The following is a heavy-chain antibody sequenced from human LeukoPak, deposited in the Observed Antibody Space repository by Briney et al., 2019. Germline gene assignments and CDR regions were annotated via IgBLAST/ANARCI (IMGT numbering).Heavy chain of an antibody. D-gene: IGHD1-26*01. J-gene: IGHJ4*02. CDR2: INHSGST. Sequence: PSETLSLTCAAYGGSFSGYYWSWIRQPPGKGLEWIGEINHSGSTNYNPSLKSRVTISVDTSKNQFSLKLSSVTAADTAVYYCARDARYSDFDYWGQGTLVTVSS. V-gene: IGHV4-34*01. CDR1: GGSFSGYY. CDR3: ARDARYSDFDY.